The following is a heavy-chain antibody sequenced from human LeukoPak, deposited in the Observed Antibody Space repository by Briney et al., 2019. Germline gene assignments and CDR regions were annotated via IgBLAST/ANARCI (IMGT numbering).Heavy chain of an antibody. V-gene: IGHV1-8*01. CDR1: GYTFTSYD. CDR3: ARNYDSRGYIGDAFDI. J-gene: IGHJ3*02. CDR2: MNPNSGNT. Sequence: ASVKVSCKASGYTFTSYDINWVRQATGQGLEWMGWMNPNSGNTGYAQKFQGRVTMTRNTSISTAYMELSSLRSEDTAVYYCARNYDSRGYIGDAFDIWGQGTMVTVSS. D-gene: IGHD3-22*01.